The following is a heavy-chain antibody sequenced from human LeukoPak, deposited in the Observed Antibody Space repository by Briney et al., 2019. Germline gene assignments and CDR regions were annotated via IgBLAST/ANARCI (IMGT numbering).Heavy chain of an antibody. CDR3: ARDGLLLWFGELIPQYYFDY. D-gene: IGHD3-10*01. CDR1: GYTFTSYA. V-gene: IGHV1-3*03. CDR2: INAGNGNT. J-gene: IGHJ4*02. Sequence: GASVKVSCKASGYTFTSYAMHWVRQAPGQRLEWMGWINAGNGNTKYSQESQGRVTITRDTSASTAYMELSSLRSEDMAVYYCARDGLLLWFGELIPQYYFDYWGQGTLVTVSS.